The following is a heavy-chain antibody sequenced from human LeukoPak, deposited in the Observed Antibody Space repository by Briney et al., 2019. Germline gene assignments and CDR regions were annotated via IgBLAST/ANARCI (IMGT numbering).Heavy chain of an antibody. CDR3: TKVRSGSSNWALRVFDY. D-gene: IGHD6-13*01. CDR2: ISPAGGTT. J-gene: IGHJ4*02. V-gene: IGHV3-23*01. CDR1: GFSFSSEA. Sequence: GGSLRVSCAVSGFSFSSEAMGWVRQLPGGGVEWVSTISPAGGTTYYAESMKGRFTISRDNSKSTLYLQMNSLRVDDTAVYYCTKVRSGSSNWALRVFDYWGQGALVTVSS.